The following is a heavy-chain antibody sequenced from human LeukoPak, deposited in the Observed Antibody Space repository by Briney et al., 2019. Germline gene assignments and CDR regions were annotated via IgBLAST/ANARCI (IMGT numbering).Heavy chain of an antibody. CDR2: IFASGGT. V-gene: IGHV4-4*07. CDR1: GASIGSHY. J-gene: IGHJ4*02. D-gene: IGHD5-12*01. CDR3: TSNGITSGPFDY. Sequence: SETLSPTCTVAGASIGSHYWSCIRQHAREGLEWIGRIFASGGTCYHPSLKTRVTMPVDTPKNQFSSKLSSVTPAAPAVYYCTSNGITSGPFDYWGQGTMVTVSS.